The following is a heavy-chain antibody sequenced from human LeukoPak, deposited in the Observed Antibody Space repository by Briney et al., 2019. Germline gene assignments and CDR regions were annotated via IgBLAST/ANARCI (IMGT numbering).Heavy chain of an antibody. J-gene: IGHJ4*02. D-gene: IGHD5-18*01. Sequence: PSETLSLTCTVSGGSISSYYWSWLRQPAGKGMEWLGRIYTSGSTNYNPSLKSRVTMSVDTSKNQFSLKLSSVTAADTAVYYCARVNGYSYGLSYYFDYGGQGTLGTVSS. CDR3: ARVNGYSYGLSYYFDY. V-gene: IGHV4-4*07. CDR1: GGSISSYY. CDR2: IYTSGST.